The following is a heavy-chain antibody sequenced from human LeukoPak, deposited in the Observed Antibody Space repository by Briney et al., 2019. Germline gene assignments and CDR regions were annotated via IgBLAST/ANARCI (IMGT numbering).Heavy chain of an antibody. V-gene: IGHV3-73*01. CDR3: TRHPDFWSGYYQPEDYIDV. J-gene: IGHJ6*03. CDR1: GFTFSGSA. D-gene: IGHD3-3*01. Sequence: GSLKLSCAASGFTFSGSAMHWVRQASGKRLEWVGRIRSKANSYATAYAASVKGRFTISRDDSKNTAYLKMNSLKTEDTAVYYCTRHPDFWSGYYQPEDYIDVWGKGTTVTVSS. CDR2: IRSKANSYAT.